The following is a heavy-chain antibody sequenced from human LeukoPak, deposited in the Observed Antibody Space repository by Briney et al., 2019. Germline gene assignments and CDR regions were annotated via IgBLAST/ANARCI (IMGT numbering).Heavy chain of an antibody. Sequence: SETLSLTCAVYGGSFSGYYWSWIRQPPGKGLEWIGKINHNGSTNYNPPLKSRVTISVDTSKNQFSLKLSSVTAADTAVYYCARGGLDYGGKEIDYWGQGTLVTVSS. CDR1: GGSFSGYY. CDR3: ARGGLDYGGKEIDY. CDR2: INHNGST. V-gene: IGHV4-34*01. J-gene: IGHJ4*02. D-gene: IGHD4-23*01.